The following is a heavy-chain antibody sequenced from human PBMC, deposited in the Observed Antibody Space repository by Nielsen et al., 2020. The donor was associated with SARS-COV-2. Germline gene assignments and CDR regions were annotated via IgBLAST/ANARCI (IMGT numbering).Heavy chain of an antibody. CDR2: ISYDGSNK. J-gene: IGHJ3*02. V-gene: IGHV3-30*03. CDR1: GFTFSSYG. CDR3: ARVGSDDFWSGYYADAFDI. Sequence: GGSLRLSCAASGFTFSSYGMHWVRQAPGKGLEWVAVISYDGSNKYYADSVKGRFTISRDNSKNTLYLQMNSLRAEDTAVYYCARVGSDDFWSGYYADAFDIWGQGTMVTVSS. D-gene: IGHD3-3*01.